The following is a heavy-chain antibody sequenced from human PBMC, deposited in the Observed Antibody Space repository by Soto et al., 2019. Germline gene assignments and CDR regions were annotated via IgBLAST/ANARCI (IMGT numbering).Heavy chain of an antibody. V-gene: IGHV4-59*01. J-gene: IGHJ4*02. Sequence: SETLSLTCTVSGGSISDFYWSWIRQPPGKGLEWIGYIYYSGSTNYNPSPKSRVTISVDTSKNQFSLNLRSMSPADTAVYYCARVGGLAARTFDYWGQGTPVTVSS. CDR3: ARVGGLAARTFDY. D-gene: IGHD6-6*01. CDR2: IYYSGST. CDR1: GGSISDFY.